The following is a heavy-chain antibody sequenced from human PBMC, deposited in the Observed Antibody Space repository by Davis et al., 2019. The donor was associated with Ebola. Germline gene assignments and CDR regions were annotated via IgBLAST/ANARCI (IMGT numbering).Heavy chain of an antibody. CDR1: GFTFSTYN. J-gene: IGHJ6*02. Sequence: PGGSLRLSCAASGFTFSTYNMNWVRQAPGKGLEWVSGISGSGGNTYYADSVEGRFTISRDNSKNTLYVEMNSLRAEDTAVYYCAKDLSSSVLNYYYYGMDVWGQGTTVTVSS. V-gene: IGHV3-23*01. CDR3: AKDLSSSVLNYYYYGMDV. D-gene: IGHD6-13*01. CDR2: ISGSGGNT.